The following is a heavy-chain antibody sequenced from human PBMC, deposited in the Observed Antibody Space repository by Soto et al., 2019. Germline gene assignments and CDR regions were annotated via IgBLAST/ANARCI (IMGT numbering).Heavy chain of an antibody. J-gene: IGHJ5*02. V-gene: IGHV3-33*01. D-gene: IGHD3-10*01. CDR1: GFTFSSYG. CDR3: ARDSYYYGSGSYFRTKYNWFHP. Sequence: GGSLRLSCAASGFTFSSYGMHWVRQAPGKGLEWVAVIWYDGSNKYYADSVKGRFTISRDNSKNTLYLQMNSLRAEDTAVYYCARDSYYYGSGSYFRTKYNWFHPWGQGILVTVS. CDR2: IWYDGSNK.